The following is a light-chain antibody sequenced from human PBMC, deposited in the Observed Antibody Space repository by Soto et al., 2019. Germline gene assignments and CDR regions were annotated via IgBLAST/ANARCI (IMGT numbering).Light chain of an antibody. J-gene: IGKJ2*01. V-gene: IGKV1-39*01. CDR3: QQSHGIPYT. CDR1: QTISTY. Sequence: DIQMTQSPSSLSASVGDRVTITCRASQTISTYLNWYQQKPGKAPKLLIYAASSLQSGVPSRFSGSGSGTDFTLTISSLQPEDFAIYYCQQSHGIPYTFGQGTKLAIK. CDR2: AAS.